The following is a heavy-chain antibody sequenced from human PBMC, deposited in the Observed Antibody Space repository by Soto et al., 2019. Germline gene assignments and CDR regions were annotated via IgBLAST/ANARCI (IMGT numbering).Heavy chain of an antibody. CDR3: ATVRARTTVTTFAFDI. Sequence: QVQLVQSGAEVKKPGASVKVSCKVSGYTLTELSMHWVRQAPGKGLEWLGGFDPEDGETIYAQKFQGRVTMTEDTTTDTAFMELSSLRSEDTAVYYCATVRARTTVTTFAFDIWGQGTMVTVSS. V-gene: IGHV1-24*01. D-gene: IGHD4-17*01. J-gene: IGHJ3*02. CDR2: FDPEDGET. CDR1: GYTLTELS.